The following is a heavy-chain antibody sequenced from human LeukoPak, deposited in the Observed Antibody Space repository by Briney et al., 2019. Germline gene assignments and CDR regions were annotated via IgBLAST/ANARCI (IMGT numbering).Heavy chain of an antibody. CDR2: ISYDGSNK. D-gene: IGHD3-3*01. CDR1: GFTFSSYA. J-gene: IGHJ4*02. CDR3: AKIPGARFLEWLFFDY. Sequence: GRSLRLSCAASGFTFSSYAMHWVRQAPGKGLEWVAVISYDGSNKYYADSVKGRFTISRDNSKNTLYLQMNSLRAEDTAVYYCAKIPGARFLEWLFFDYWGQGTLVTVSS. V-gene: IGHV3-30-3*02.